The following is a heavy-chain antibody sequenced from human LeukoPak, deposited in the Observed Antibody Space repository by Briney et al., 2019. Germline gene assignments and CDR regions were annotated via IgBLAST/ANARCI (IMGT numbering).Heavy chain of an antibody. CDR2: ISAYNGNT. D-gene: IGHD3-10*01. J-gene: IGHJ5*02. V-gene: IGHV1-18*01. Sequence: ASVKVSCKASGYTFTSYGISWVRQAPGQGLEWMGWISAYNGNTNYAQKLQGRVTMTTDTSTSTAYMELRSLRSDDTAVYYCARAYYGSGSQTDNWFDPWGQGILVTVSS. CDR1: GYTFTSYG. CDR3: ARAYYGSGSQTDNWFDP.